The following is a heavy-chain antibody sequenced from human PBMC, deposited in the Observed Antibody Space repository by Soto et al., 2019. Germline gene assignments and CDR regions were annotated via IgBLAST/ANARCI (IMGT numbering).Heavy chain of an antibody. CDR2: VNPSLGRT. D-gene: IGHD6-6*01. CDR3: ARAPYSSTSFFFDF. CDR1: GYTLTTNH. J-gene: IGHJ4*02. Sequence: WASVKVSFKASGYTLTTNHMHWVRQAPGQGLEWMGIVNPSLGRTNYAQKFQGRVAMTWDTSTSTFYMELSSLTSDDTAVYYCARAPYSSTSFFFDFWGQGTLVTVSS. V-gene: IGHV1-46*01.